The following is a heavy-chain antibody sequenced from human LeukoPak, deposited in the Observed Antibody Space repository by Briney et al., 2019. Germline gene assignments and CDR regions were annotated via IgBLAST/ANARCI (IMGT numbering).Heavy chain of an antibody. CDR1: GFTFSSYG. Sequence: GGSERLSCAASGFTFSSYGMHWARQAPGKGLEWAAVISYDGSNKYYADSVKGRFTISRDNSKNTLYLQMNCLRAEDTAVYYCAKDLTYYGSGSYYAGGFDYWGQVNLFTVSS. CDR2: ISYDGSNK. CDR3: AKDLTYYGSGSYYAGGFDY. D-gene: IGHD3-10*01. J-gene: IGHJ4*02. V-gene: IGHV3-30*18.